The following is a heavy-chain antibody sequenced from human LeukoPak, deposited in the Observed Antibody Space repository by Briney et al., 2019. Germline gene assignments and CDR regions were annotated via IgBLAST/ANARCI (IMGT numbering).Heavy chain of an antibody. CDR2: IIPIFGTA. CDR1: GGTFSSYA. D-gene: IGHD3-3*01. Sequence: GASVKVSCKASGGTFSSYAISWVRQAPGQGLEWMGGIIPIFGTANYAQKFQGRVTITTDESTSTAYMELSSLRSEDTAVYYCARDVNSLITIFGVTETTFDPWGQGTLVTVSS. J-gene: IGHJ5*02. CDR3: ARDVNSLITIFGVTETTFDP. V-gene: IGHV1-69*05.